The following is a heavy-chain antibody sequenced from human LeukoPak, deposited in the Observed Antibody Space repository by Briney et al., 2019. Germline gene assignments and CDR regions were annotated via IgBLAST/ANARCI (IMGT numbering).Heavy chain of an antibody. V-gene: IGHV3-23*01. J-gene: IGHJ4*02. Sequence: GGSLRLSCAASGFIFNNYAISWVRQAPGKGLEWVSAISESGGETYHADSVKGRFTISRDTSKSTLYLQLNSLRAEDTAIYYCAKGIDSTGYYPFDYWGQGTLVTVSS. CDR2: ISESGGET. D-gene: IGHD3-22*01. CDR3: AKGIDSTGYYPFDY. CDR1: GFIFNNYA.